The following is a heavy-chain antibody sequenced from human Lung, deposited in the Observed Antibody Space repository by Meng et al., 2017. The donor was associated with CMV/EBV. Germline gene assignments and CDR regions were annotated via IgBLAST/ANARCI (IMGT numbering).Heavy chain of an antibody. CDR1: GGTFSSYT. CDR2: IIPILGIA. Sequence: CKASGGTFSSYTISWVRQAPGQGLERMGRIIPILGIANYAQKLQGRVTITADKSTSTAYMELSSLRSEDTAVYYCARDSRPFWFDPWGQGTLVTVSS. CDR3: ARDSRPFWFDP. V-gene: IGHV1-69*04. J-gene: IGHJ5*02.